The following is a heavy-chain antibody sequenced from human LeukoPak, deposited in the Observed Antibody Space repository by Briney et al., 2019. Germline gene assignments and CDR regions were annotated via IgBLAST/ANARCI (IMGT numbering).Heavy chain of an antibody. CDR2: INHSGST. CDR1: GGSFSGYY. Sequence: SETLSLTCAVYGGSFSGYYWSWIRQPPGKGLEWIGEINHSGSTNYNPSLKSRVTISVDTSKNQFSLKLSSVTAADTAVYYCARDVGGNGYFDYWGQGTLVTVSS. V-gene: IGHV4-34*01. CDR3: ARDVGGNGYFDY. D-gene: IGHD6-19*01. J-gene: IGHJ4*02.